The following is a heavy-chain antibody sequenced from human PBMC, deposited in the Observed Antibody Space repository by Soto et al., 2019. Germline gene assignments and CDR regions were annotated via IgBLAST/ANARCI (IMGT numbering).Heavy chain of an antibody. Sequence: AGSLGFSCTASGFTFTYYAFSWVRQAPGKGLEWVSAISANGQGIYYADSVRGRFTISRDNSKNTVFLHMDSLRAEDTAVYYCAKDRDYPRDQFHYWGQGTLVTVSS. V-gene: IGHV3-23*01. J-gene: IGHJ4*02. CDR3: AKDRDYPRDQFHY. CDR2: ISANGQGI. CDR1: GFTFTYYA. D-gene: IGHD2-2*01.